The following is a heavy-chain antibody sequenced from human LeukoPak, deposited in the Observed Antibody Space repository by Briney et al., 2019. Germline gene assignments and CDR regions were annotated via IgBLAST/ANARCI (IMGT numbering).Heavy chain of an antibody. V-gene: IGHV1-69*13. Sequence: ASVKVSCKASGGTFSSYAISWVRQAPGQGLEWMGGIIPIFGTANYAQKFQGRVTITADESTSTAYMELSSLRSEDTAVYCCARAPPPNYYDSSGNQDAFDIWGQGTMVTVSS. CDR3: ARAPPPNYYDSSGNQDAFDI. CDR1: GGTFSSYA. D-gene: IGHD3-22*01. CDR2: IIPIFGTA. J-gene: IGHJ3*02.